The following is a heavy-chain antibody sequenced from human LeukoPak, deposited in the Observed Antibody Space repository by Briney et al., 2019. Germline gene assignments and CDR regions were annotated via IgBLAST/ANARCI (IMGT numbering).Heavy chain of an antibody. D-gene: IGHD1-1*01. Sequence: PGGSLRLSCAASGFTVSSNYMSWIRQAPGKGLEWVSYISSGGRTIYYADSVKGRFTMSRDNAKNSLYLQMNSLRAEDTAVYYCAREVQLERLGFGKEGWAFDYWGQGTLVTVSS. V-gene: IGHV3-11*04. J-gene: IGHJ4*02. CDR3: AREVQLERLGFGKEGWAFDY. CDR1: GFTVSSNY. CDR2: ISSGGRTI.